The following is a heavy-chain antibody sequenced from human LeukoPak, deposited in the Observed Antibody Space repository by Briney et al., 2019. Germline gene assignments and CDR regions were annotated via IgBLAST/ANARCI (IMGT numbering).Heavy chain of an antibody. CDR2: INHSGST. D-gene: IGHD2-2*01. CDR3: ARGRSIGYCSSTSCYSTRPEEGY. CDR1: GGSFSGYY. V-gene: IGHV4-34*01. J-gene: IGHJ4*02. Sequence: SETLSLTCAVYGGSFSGYYWSWIRQPPGKGLEWIGEINHSGSTNYSPSLKSRVTISVDTSKNQFSLKLSSVTAADTAVYYCARGRSIGYCSSTSCYSTRPEEGYWGQGTLVTVSS.